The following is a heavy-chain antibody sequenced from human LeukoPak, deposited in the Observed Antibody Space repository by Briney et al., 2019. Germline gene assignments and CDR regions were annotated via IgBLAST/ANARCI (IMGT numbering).Heavy chain of an antibody. J-gene: IGHJ4*02. V-gene: IGHV3-21*01. CDR3: ARDSDEDGYNEFLGY. Sequence: TGGSLRLSCAASGFTFSSYSMNWVRQAPGKGLEWVSSISSSSSYIYYADSVKGRFTISKDNAKNSLYLQMNSLRAEDTAVYYCARDSDEDGYNEFLGYWGQGTLVTVSS. CDR1: GFTFSSYS. CDR2: ISSSSSYI. D-gene: IGHD5-24*01.